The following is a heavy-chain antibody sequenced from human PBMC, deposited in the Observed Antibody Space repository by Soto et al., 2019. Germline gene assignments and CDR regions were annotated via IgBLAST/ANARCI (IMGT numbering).Heavy chain of an antibody. V-gene: IGHV3-33*01. J-gene: IGHJ5*02. D-gene: IGHD6-13*01. CDR1: GFTFSSYG. CDR2: IWYDGSNK. CDR3: AREASSSWITWFDP. Sequence: QVQLVESGGGVVQPGRSLRLSCAASGFTFSSYGMHWVRQAPGKGLEWVAVIWYDGSNKYYADSVKGRFTISRDNSKNTLYLQMNSLRAEDTAVYYCAREASSSWITWFDPWGQGPLVTVSS.